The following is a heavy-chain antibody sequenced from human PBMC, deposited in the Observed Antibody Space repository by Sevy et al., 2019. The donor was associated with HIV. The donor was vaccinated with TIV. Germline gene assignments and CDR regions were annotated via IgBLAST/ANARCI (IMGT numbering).Heavy chain of an antibody. CDR3: TRVEGATDWGMDV. Sequence: GGSLRLSCTASGFTFGDYTMSRVRQAPGKGLEWVSFIRSKSYGGTTQYAASVKGRFTISRDDSKSIAYLQMNSLRTEDTAVYYCTRVEGATDWGMDVWGQGTTVTVSS. V-gene: IGHV3-49*04. CDR1: GFTFGDYT. CDR2: IRSKSYGGTT. J-gene: IGHJ6*02. D-gene: IGHD1-26*01.